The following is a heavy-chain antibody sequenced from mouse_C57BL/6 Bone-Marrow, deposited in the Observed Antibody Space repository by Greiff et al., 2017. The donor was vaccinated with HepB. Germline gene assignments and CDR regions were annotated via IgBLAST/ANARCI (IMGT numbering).Heavy chain of an antibody. V-gene: IGHV1-81*01. CDR3: ARRVLYYGSSYSYWYFDV. D-gene: IGHD1-1*01. CDR1: GYTFTSYG. CDR2: IYPRSGNT. Sequence: QVQLQQSGAELARPGASVKLSCKASGYTFTSYGISWVKQRTGQGLEWIGEIYPRSGNTYYNEKFKGKATLTADKSSSTAYMELRSLTSEDSAVYFGARRVLYYGSSYSYWYFDVWGTGTTVTVSS. J-gene: IGHJ1*03.